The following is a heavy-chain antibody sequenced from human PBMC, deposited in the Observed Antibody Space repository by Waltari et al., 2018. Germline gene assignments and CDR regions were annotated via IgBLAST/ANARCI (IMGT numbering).Heavy chain of an antibody. D-gene: IGHD6-13*01. J-gene: IGHJ4*02. CDR3: ARIEKTYSSSWHYYFDY. Sequence: EVQLVASGGGLIQPGGSLRLSCAASGFTVSSTYMRWDRPAPGKGLEWVSVIYSGGSTYYADSVKGRFTISRDNSKNTLYLQMNSLRAEDTAVYYCARIEKTYSSSWHYYFDYWGQGTLVTVSS. CDR1: GFTVSSTY. V-gene: IGHV3-53*01. CDR2: IYSGGST.